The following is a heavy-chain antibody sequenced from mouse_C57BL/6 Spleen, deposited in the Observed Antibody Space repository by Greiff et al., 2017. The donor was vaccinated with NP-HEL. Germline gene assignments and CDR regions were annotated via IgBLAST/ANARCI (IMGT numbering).Heavy chain of an antibody. J-gene: IGHJ1*03. CDR3: ARGSYGSSYGYFDV. CDR2: ISSGSSTI. D-gene: IGHD1-1*01. CDR1: GFTFSDYG. V-gene: IGHV5-17*01. Sequence: EVQLVESGGGLVKPGGSLKLSCAASGFTFSDYGMHWVRQAPEKGLEWVAYISSGSSTIYYADKVKGRITISRNNAKNTLCLQMTSLRSEDTAMYYCARGSYGSSYGYFDVWGTGTTVTVSS.